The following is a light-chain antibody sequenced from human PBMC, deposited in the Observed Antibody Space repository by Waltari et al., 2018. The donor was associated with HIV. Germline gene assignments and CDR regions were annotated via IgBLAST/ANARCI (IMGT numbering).Light chain of an antibody. V-gene: IGLV2-14*01. J-gene: IGLJ1*01. CDR2: EVN. Sequence: QSALTQPASVSGSPGQSITISCPGTSSDVGGYNYVSWYQQHPGKAPKFMIYEVNNRPSGVSKRFSGSKSGNTASLTISGLQPEDEADYYCSSYTTSSTGVFGTGTKVTVL. CDR3: SSYTTSSTGV. CDR1: SSDVGGYNY.